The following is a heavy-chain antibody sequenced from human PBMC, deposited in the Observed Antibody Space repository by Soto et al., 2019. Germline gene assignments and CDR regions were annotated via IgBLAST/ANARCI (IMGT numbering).Heavy chain of an antibody. CDR1: GGTFSSYT. CDR2: IIPILGIA. Sequence: QVQLVQSGAEVKKPGSSVKVSCKASGGTFSSYTISWVRQAPGQGLEWMGRIIPILGIANYAQKFQGRVTITADKSTSTAYMELSSLRSEDTAVYYCARDRKGGYSYGYENYYYYYMDVWGKGTTVTVSS. V-gene: IGHV1-69*08. J-gene: IGHJ6*03. D-gene: IGHD5-18*01. CDR3: ARDRKGGYSYGYENYYYYYMDV.